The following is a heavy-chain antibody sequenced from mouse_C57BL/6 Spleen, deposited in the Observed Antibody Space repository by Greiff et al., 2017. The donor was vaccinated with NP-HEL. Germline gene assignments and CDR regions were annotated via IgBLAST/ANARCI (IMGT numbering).Heavy chain of an antibody. CDR3: ARLRDYDGGFAY. V-gene: IGHV1-26*01. J-gene: IGHJ3*01. CDR2: INPNNGGT. Sequence: VQLQQSGPELVKPGASVKISCKASGYTFTDYYMNWVKQSHGKSLEWIGDINPNNGGTSYNQKFKGKATLTVDKSSSTAYMELRSLTSEDSAVYYCARLRDYDGGFAYWGQGTLVTVSA. CDR1: GYTFTDYY. D-gene: IGHD1-1*01.